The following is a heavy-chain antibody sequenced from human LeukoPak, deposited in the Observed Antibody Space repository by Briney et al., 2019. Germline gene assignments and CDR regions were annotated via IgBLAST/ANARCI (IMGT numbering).Heavy chain of an antibody. CDR1: GYTFTSYG. V-gene: IGHV1-18*01. D-gene: IGHD3-3*01. CDR2: ISAYNGNT. J-gene: IGHJ4*02. Sequence: ASVKVSCKASGYTFTSYGISWVRQAPGQGLEWVGWISAYNGNTNYAQKLQGRVTMTTDTSTSTAYMELRSLRSDDTAVYYCARGRKPQQYYDFWSGYYEGDYWGQGTLVTVSS. CDR3: ARGRKPQQYYDFWSGYYEGDY.